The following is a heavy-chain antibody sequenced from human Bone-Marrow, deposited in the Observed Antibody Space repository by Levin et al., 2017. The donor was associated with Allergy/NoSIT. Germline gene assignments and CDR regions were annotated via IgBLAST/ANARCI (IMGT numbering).Heavy chain of an antibody. V-gene: IGHV3-9*01. D-gene: IGHD6-13*01. J-gene: IGHJ3*02. CDR3: AKDIESSTWQRPDGFDI. CDR2: ISWNSAYI. Sequence: PGGSLRLSCAGSGFSFDDFAMHWVRQVPGKGLEWVAGISWNSAYIGYADSVKGRFTISRDNAKNSLYLQMNSLRREDTALYYCAKDIESSTWQRPDGFDIWGQGTLVTVSP. CDR1: GFSFDDFA.